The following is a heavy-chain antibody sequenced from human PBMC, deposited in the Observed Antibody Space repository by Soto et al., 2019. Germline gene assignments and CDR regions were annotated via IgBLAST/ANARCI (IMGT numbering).Heavy chain of an antibody. J-gene: IGHJ4*02. CDR2: FDPEDGQI. Sequence: ASVKVSCKVSGYSVTKLSMHWVRQAPGKGLEWMGGFDPEDGQIIYAQEFQGRVTMTEDTSTSTAYMELTSLASDDTAIYYCARGGHVVVVTAALDYWGQGTLVTVSS. V-gene: IGHV1-24*01. CDR3: ARGGHVVVVTAALDY. D-gene: IGHD2-21*02. CDR1: GYSVTKLS.